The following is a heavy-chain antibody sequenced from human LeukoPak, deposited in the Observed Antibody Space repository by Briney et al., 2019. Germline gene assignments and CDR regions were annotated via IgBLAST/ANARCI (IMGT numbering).Heavy chain of an antibody. CDR1: GFTFSSYS. V-gene: IGHV3-64*02. Sequence: GGSLRLSCAASGFTFSSYSMHWLRQAPGKGLAYVSAISSNGDNTYYAGSVKGRFTISRDDSKNTLYLQMGSLRVEDMGVYYCAREVDRVFDYWGQGNLVTVSS. J-gene: IGHJ4*02. CDR3: AREVDRVFDY. D-gene: IGHD2-2*01. CDR2: ISSNGDNT.